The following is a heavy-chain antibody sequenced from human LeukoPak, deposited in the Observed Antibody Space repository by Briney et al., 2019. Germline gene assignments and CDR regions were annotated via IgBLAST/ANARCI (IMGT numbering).Heavy chain of an antibody. Sequence: ASVKVSCKASGYTFTGYYMHWVRQAPGQGLEWMGWINPNSGGTNYAQKFQGRVTMTRDTSISTAYMELSRLRSDDTAVYYCARLPHWQLTLNQHDYWGQGTLVTVSS. D-gene: IGHD4/OR15-4a*01. J-gene: IGHJ4*02. CDR1: GYTFTGYY. CDR3: ARLPHWQLTLNQHDY. CDR2: INPNSGGT. V-gene: IGHV1-2*02.